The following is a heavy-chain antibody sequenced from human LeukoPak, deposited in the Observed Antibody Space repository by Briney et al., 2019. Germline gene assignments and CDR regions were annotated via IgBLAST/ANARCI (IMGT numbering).Heavy chain of an antibody. CDR2: INPNNGGT. J-gene: IGHJ4*02. CDR1: GYTLTGYY. V-gene: IGHV1-2*02. Sequence: GASVKVSCKASGYTLTGYYMHWVRQAPGQGLEWMGWINPNNGGTNYAQKFQGRVTMTRDTSISTAYMELSRLTSDDTAVYYCARSIVGATAFDYWGQGTLVTVSS. CDR3: ARSIVGATAFDY. D-gene: IGHD1-26*01.